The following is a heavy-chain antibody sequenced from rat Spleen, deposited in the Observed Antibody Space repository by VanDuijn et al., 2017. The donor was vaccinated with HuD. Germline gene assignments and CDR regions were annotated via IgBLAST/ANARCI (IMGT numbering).Heavy chain of an antibody. CDR1: GFTFSDYY. CDR3: ARLPYFYYYSSRYWYFDF. Sequence: EVQLVESDGGLVQPGRSLKLSCAASGFTFSDYYMAWVRQAPTKGLEWVATISYDGSSTYYRDSVKGRFTISRDNAKSTLYLQMDSLRSEDTATYYCARLPYFYYYSSRYWYFDFWGPGTMVTVSS. D-gene: IGHD1-2*01. V-gene: IGHV5-29*01. CDR2: ISYDGSST. J-gene: IGHJ1*01.